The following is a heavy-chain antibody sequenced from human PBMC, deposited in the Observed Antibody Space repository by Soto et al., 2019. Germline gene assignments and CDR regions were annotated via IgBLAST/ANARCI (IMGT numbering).Heavy chain of an antibody. D-gene: IGHD2-15*01. CDR1: GGSFSGYY. CDR3: APRLIFWFDP. V-gene: IGHV4-34*01. J-gene: IGHJ5*02. CDR2: INHSGST. Sequence: QVQLQQWGAGLLKPSETLSLTCAVYGGSFSGYYWSWIRQPPGKGLEWFGEINHSGSTNYNPSLKSRVTISVDTSKNQFSLKLSSVTAADTAVYYCAPRLIFWFDPWGQGTLVTVSS.